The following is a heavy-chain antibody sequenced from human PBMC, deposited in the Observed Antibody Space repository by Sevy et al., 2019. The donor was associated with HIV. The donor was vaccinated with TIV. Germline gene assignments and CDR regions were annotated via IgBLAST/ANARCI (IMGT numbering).Heavy chain of an antibody. Sequence: GGSLRLSCTGSGFTFGDYAMSWVRQAPGKGLEWVAFLKHKAYGGTLDYAASLKGRFSISRDDSKSIAHLQMNDLKTEYTSMNDCTRWKDAQSIFDYWGQGALVTVSS. D-gene: IGHD1-1*01. CDR3: TRWKDAQSIFDY. V-gene: IGHV3-49*04. CDR1: GFTFGDYA. CDR2: LKHKAYGGTL. J-gene: IGHJ4*02.